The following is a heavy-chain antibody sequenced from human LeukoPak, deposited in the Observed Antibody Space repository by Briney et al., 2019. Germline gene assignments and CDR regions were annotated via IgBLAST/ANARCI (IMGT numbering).Heavy chain of an antibody. J-gene: IGHJ4*02. CDR1: GFTLSSYA. V-gene: IGHV3-23*01. Sequence: GGSLRLSCAASGFTLSSYAMSWVRQAPGKGLEWVSAISGSGGSTYYADSVKGRFTISRDNSKNTLYLQMNSLRAEDTAVYYCAKDPSRGGGYPTWGQGTLVTVSS. D-gene: IGHD3-10*01. CDR3: AKDPSRGGGYPT. CDR2: ISGSGGST.